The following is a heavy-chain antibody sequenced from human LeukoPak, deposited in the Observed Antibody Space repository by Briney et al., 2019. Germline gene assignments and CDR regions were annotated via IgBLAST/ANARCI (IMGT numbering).Heavy chain of an antibody. D-gene: IGHD6-13*01. CDR2: INHSGST. CDR1: GGFFSGYY. J-gene: IGHJ5*02. CDR3: ASRSSSWFKYNWFDP. V-gene: IGHV4-34*01. Sequence: PSETLSLTCAVYGGFFSGYYWSWIRQPPGKGLGWIGEINHSGSTNYNPSLKSRVTISVDTSKNQFSLKLSSVTAADTAVYYCASRSSSWFKYNWFDPWGQGTLVTVSS.